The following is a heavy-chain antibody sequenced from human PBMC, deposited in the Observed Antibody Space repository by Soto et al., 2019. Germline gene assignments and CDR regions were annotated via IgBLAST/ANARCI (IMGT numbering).Heavy chain of an antibody. V-gene: IGHV3-11*06. CDR3: ARDLHRYYHDSSGYFGYYFDY. Sequence: GGSLRLSCAASGFTFSDFYMSWIRQAPGKGLEWVSYISSSGSYINYADSVRGRFTISRDNAKNSLYLQMNSLRAEDTAVYYCARDLHRYYHDSSGYFGYYFDYWGQGALVTVSS. CDR2: ISSSGSYI. CDR1: GFTFSDFY. J-gene: IGHJ4*02. D-gene: IGHD3-22*01.